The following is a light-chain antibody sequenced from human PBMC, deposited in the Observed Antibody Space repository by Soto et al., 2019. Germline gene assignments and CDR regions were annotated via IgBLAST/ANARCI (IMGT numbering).Light chain of an antibody. J-gene: IGLJ1*01. CDR1: SSDVGGSNF. CDR3: VSFTSNTTYV. V-gene: IGLV2-14*03. Sequence: QSALTKPASVSASPGQSITLSCTGTSSDVGGSNFVSWYQQQPGKPPKLIIYDVATRPSGVSNRFSGSKSGSTASLIISSLHTEDEADYYCVSFTSNTTYVFGSGTKVTVL. CDR2: DVA.